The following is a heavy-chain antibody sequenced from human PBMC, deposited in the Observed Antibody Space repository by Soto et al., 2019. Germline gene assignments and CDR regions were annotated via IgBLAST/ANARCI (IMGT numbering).Heavy chain of an antibody. J-gene: IGHJ6*02. CDR1: GYTFTGNY. V-gene: IGHV1-2*04. CDR3: ARDGSGSYKNSMDV. CDR2: INPNSGGT. D-gene: IGHD3-10*01. Sequence: ASVKVSCKASGYTFTGNYMHWVRQAPGQGLEWMGWINPNSGGTNYAQKFQGWVTMTRDTSISTAYMELSRLRSDDTAVYYCARDGSGSYKNSMDVWGQGTTVTVSS.